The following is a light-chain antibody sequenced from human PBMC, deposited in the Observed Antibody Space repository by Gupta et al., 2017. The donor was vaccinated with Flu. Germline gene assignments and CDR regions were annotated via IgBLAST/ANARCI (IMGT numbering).Light chain of an antibody. Sequence: QSALTQPASVSGSPGQSITISCTRTSSDVGRSDSVSWYQQHPGKAPKLLIYGVSNRPSGVSSRFSGSKSGNTASLTISGLQAEDETDYYCSSYTSISTFYVFGTGTKVTVL. CDR2: GVS. V-gene: IGLV2-14*01. CDR1: SSDVGRSDS. J-gene: IGLJ1*01. CDR3: SSYTSISTFYV.